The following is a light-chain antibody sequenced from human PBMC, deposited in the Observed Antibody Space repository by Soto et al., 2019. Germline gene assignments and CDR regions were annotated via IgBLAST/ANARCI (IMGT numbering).Light chain of an antibody. J-gene: IGLJ1*01. V-gene: IGLV2-23*02. CDR2: EVS. CDR1: SSDVGGYNY. Sequence: QSALTQPASVSGSPGQSITISCTGTSSDVGGYNYVSWYQQHPGKAPKLIISEVSKRPSGVSHRFSGSRSGNTASLTISGLLAEDEADYYCCSYAGSDYVFGTGTKVTVL. CDR3: CSYAGSDYV.